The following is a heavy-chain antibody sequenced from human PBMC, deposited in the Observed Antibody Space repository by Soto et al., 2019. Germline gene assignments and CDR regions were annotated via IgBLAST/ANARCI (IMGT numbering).Heavy chain of an antibody. Sequence: ASVKVSCKASGGTFSSYAISWVRQAPGQGLEWMGGIIPIFGTANYAQKFQGRVTITADESTSTAYMELSSLRSEDTAVYYCARQISGYSYGPIPNWFDPWGQGTLVTISS. D-gene: IGHD5-18*01. J-gene: IGHJ5*02. CDR2: IIPIFGTA. CDR1: GGTFSSYA. V-gene: IGHV1-69*13. CDR3: ARQISGYSYGPIPNWFDP.